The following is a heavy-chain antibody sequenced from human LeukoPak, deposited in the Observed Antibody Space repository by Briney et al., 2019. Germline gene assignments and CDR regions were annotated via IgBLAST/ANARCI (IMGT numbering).Heavy chain of an antibody. J-gene: IGHJ4*02. CDR2: IKSKTDGGTT. V-gene: IGHV3-15*01. Sequence: GGSLRLSCAASGFTFSNAWMSWVRQAPGKGLEWVGRIKSKTDGGTTDYAAPVKGRFTISRDDSKNTLYLQMNSLKTEDTAVYYCTTVLRQQLATRTFDYWGQGTLVTVSS. CDR3: TTVLRQQLATRTFDY. D-gene: IGHD6-13*01. CDR1: GFTFSNAW.